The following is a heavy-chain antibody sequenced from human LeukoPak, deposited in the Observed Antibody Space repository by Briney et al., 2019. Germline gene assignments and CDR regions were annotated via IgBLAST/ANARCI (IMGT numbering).Heavy chain of an antibody. J-gene: IGHJ4*02. CDR3: AKNINRRTYYYGSGSYSLSDY. V-gene: IGHV3-23*01. D-gene: IGHD3-10*01. Sequence: GGSLRLSCAASGFTFSSYAMSWVRQAPGKGLEWVSAISGSGGSTYYADSVKGRFTISRDNSKNTLYLQMNSLRAEDTAVYYRAKNINRRTYYYGSGSYSLSDYWGQGTLVTVSS. CDR1: GFTFSSYA. CDR2: ISGSGGST.